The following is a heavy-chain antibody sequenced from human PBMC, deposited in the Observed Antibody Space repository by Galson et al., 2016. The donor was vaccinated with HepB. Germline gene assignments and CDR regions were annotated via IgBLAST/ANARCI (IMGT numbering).Heavy chain of an antibody. J-gene: IGHJ4*02. CDR3: AKERLVRRIFDH. CDR1: GLSVSMTY. CDR2: ISTRRTT. D-gene: IGHD1-1*01. V-gene: IGHV3-53*01. Sequence: SLRLSCAASGLSVSMTYMTWVRQAPGKGLEWVASISTRRTTYYSDSVQGRFTISRDNSNNTLYLQMNGLRAEDTAVYYCAKERLVRRIFDHWGQGTLLTVSS.